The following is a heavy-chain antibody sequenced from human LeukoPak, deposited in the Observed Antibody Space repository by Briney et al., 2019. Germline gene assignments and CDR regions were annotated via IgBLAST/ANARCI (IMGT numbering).Heavy chain of an antibody. CDR3: ARVPFSGCHDY. D-gene: IGHD6-19*01. Sequence: EASVKVSCKASGGTFSSYAISWVRQAPGQGLEWMGRIIPILGIANYAQKFQGRVTITADKSTSTAYMELSSLRSEDTAVYYCARVPFSGCHDYWGQGTLVTVSS. J-gene: IGHJ4*02. V-gene: IGHV1-69*04. CDR2: IIPILGIA. CDR1: GGTFSSYA.